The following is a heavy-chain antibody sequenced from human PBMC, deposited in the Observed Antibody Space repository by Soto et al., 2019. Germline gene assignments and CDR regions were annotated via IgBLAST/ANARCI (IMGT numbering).Heavy chain of an antibody. V-gene: IGHV3-53*01. Sequence: GGSLRLSCAASGLTVSNNYMSWVRQAPGKGLEWVSVIYSGGSTYYADSVKGRFTISRDNAKNSLYLQMNSLRAEDSAVYYCAVDGSGSRAYFQHWGQGTLVTVSS. CDR2: IYSGGST. CDR1: GLTVSNNY. J-gene: IGHJ1*01. CDR3: AVDGSGSRAYFQH. D-gene: IGHD3-22*01.